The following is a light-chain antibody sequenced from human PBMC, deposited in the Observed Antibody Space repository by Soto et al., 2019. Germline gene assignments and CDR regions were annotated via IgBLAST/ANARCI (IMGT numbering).Light chain of an antibody. J-gene: IGKJ1*01. CDR2: GAS. CDR3: QQYHNWPQT. CDR1: QYVSTH. V-gene: IGKV3-15*01. Sequence: EIVMTQSPGTLSVSLGERATLSCRASQYVSTHLAWYQQKPGQAPRLLIYGASTRATGIAARFSGSGSGTEFTLTISSLQSEDFAFYYCQQYHNWPQTFGQGTKVEIK.